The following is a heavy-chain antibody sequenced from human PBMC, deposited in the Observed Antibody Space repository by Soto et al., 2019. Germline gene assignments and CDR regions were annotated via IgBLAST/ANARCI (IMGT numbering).Heavy chain of an antibody. CDR1: GGSISSGGDY. Sequence: SETLSLTCTVSGGSISSGGDYWSWIRQHPGKGLEWIGYIYYSGSTYYNPSLKSRVTISVDTSKNQFSLKLSSVTAADTAVYYCAIYPYYCSGGSCYEYYFDYWGQGTLVTVSS. J-gene: IGHJ4*02. V-gene: IGHV4-31*03. CDR2: IYYSGST. D-gene: IGHD2-15*01. CDR3: AIYPYYCSGGSCYEYYFDY.